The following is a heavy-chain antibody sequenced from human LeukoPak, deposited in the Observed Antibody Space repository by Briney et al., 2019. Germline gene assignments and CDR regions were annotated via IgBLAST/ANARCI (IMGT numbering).Heavy chain of an antibody. J-gene: IGHJ2*01. V-gene: IGHV4-34*01. CDR1: GGSFSGYY. CDR3: ARGRSVVVTAITWYFDL. CDR2: INHSGST. D-gene: IGHD2-21*02. Sequence: PSETLSLTCAVYGGSFSGYYWSWIRQPPGKGLEWIGEINHSGSTNYNPSLKSRATISVDTSKNQFSLKLSSVTAADTAVYYCARGRSVVVTAITWYFDLWGRGTLVTVSS.